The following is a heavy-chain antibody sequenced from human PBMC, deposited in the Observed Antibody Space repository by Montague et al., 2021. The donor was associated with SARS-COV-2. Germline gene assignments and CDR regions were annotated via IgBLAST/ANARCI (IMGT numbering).Heavy chain of an antibody. CDR1: GFSLSTSGMC. V-gene: IGHV2-70*01. Sequence: PALVKPTQTLTLTCTFSGFSLSTSGMCVSWIRQPPGKALEWLALSDWXDDKYYSTSLKTRLTISKDTSKNQVVLTMTNMDPVDTATYYCARIRDYDILTGSYSGFDYWGQGTLVTVSS. CDR3: ARIRDYDILTGSYSGFDY. J-gene: IGHJ4*02. CDR2: SDWXDDK. D-gene: IGHD3-9*01.